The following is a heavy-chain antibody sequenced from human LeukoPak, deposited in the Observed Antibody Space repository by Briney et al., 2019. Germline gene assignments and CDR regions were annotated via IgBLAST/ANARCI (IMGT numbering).Heavy chain of an antibody. CDR2: IKQDGSEK. CDR1: GFTFSTYW. V-gene: IGHV3-7*04. J-gene: IGHJ6*02. Sequence: GGSLRLSCTASGFTFSTYWMSWVRQAPGKGLEWVANIKQDGSEKYYVDSVKGRFTISRDNAKNSLYLQMNSLRAEDTAVYYCARYITGDGMDVWGQGTTVTVSS. CDR3: ARYITGDGMDV. D-gene: IGHD7-27*01.